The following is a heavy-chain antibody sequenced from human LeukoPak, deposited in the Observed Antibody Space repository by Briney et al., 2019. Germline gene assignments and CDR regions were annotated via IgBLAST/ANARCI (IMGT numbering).Heavy chain of an antibody. V-gene: IGHV1-69*06. D-gene: IGHD2-15*01. Sequence: GASVKVSCKASGGTFSSYAISWVQQAPGQGLEWMGGIIPIFGTANYAQKFQGRVTITADKSTSTAYMELSSLRSEDTAVYYCASGYYVYYYYYMDVWGKGTTVTVSS. CDR2: IIPIFGTA. CDR1: GGTFSSYA. CDR3: ASGYYVYYYYYMDV. J-gene: IGHJ6*03.